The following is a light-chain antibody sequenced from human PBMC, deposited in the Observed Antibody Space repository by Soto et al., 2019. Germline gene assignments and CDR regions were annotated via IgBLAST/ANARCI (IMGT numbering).Light chain of an antibody. Sequence: QSVLTQPPSASGPPGQRVTISCSGSSSNIGSNTVNWYQQLPGTAPKLLIYSNNQRPSGVPDRVSGSQSGTSASLAISGLQSDDEADYFCAAWDDSLDASYVFGTGTKLTVL. J-gene: IGLJ1*01. V-gene: IGLV1-44*01. CDR2: SNN. CDR1: SSNIGSNT. CDR3: AAWDDSLDASYV.